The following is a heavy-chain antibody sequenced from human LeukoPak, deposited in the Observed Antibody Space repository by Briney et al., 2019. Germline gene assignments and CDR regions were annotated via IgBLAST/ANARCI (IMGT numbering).Heavy chain of an antibody. D-gene: IGHD6-13*01. CDR3: ARDPPNIAAAGSDFQH. Sequence: SVEVSCKASGGTFSSYAISWVRQAPGQGLEWMGGIIPIFGTANYAQKFQGRVTITADESTSTAYMELSSLRSEDTAVYYCARDPPNIAAAGSDFQHWGQGTLVTVSS. CDR1: GGTFSSYA. V-gene: IGHV1-69*13. J-gene: IGHJ1*01. CDR2: IIPIFGTA.